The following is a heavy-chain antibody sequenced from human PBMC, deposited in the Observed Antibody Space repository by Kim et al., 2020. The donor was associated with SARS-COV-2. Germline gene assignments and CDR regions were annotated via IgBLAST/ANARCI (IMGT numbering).Heavy chain of an antibody. V-gene: IGHV1-3*01. Sequence: ASVKVSCKASGYTFTTYAIHWVRQAPGQRLEWMGRINAGAGNTKYSQKFQGRVTITWDTSASTAYMELSSLTSEDTAMYYCTTSGSGNTGHYYNDYWGQGTLVSVSS. CDR1: GYTFTTYA. CDR2: INAGAGNT. D-gene: IGHD3-10*01. J-gene: IGHJ4*02. CDR3: TTSGSGNTGHYYNDY.